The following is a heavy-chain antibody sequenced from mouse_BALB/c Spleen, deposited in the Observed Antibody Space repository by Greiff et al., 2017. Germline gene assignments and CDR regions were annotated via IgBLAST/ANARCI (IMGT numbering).Heavy chain of an antibody. CDR1: GFTFSNYW. CDR3: TLTWFAY. V-gene: IGHV6-6*02. CDR2: IRLKSNNYAT. J-gene: IGHJ3*01. Sequence: EVMLVESGGGLVQPGGSMKLSCVASGFTFSNYWMNWVRQSPEKGLEWVAEIRLKSNNYATHYAESVKGRFTISRDDSKSSVYLQMNNLRAEDTGIYYCTLTWFAYWGQGTLVTVSA.